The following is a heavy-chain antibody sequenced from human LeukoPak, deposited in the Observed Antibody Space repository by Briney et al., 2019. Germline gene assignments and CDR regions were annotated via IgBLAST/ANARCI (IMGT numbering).Heavy chain of an antibody. CDR1: GFTFSSHW. V-gene: IGHV3-7*03. CDR2: IKHDGSEK. D-gene: IGHD3-9*01. Sequence: GGSLRLSCAGSGFTFSSHWMTWVRQTPGKGLEWVASIKHDGSEKNYVDSVKGRFTISRDNAKNSLYVEMNNLRGEDTAVYYCARDSFDWRPLDCWGQGTLVTVSS. CDR3: ARDSFDWRPLDC. J-gene: IGHJ4*02.